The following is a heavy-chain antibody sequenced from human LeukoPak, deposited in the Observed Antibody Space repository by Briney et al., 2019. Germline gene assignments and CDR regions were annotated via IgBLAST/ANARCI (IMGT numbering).Heavy chain of an antibody. Sequence: GGSLRLSCAASGFTVSSNYMSWVRQAPGKGLEWVSVIYSGGTTYHADSVKGRFTISRDNSKNTLYLQMNSLRVEDTAVYYCARVIDDSGSFLFDYWGQGTLVTVSS. D-gene: IGHD3-10*01. J-gene: IGHJ4*02. CDR1: GFTVSSNY. CDR3: ARVIDDSGSFLFDY. V-gene: IGHV3-53*01. CDR2: IYSGGTT.